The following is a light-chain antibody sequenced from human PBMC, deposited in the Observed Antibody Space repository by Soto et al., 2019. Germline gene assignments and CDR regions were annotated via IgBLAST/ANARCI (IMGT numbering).Light chain of an antibody. CDR2: QAS. J-gene: IGKJ2*01. Sequence: DIQMTQSPSTLSASVGDRVTITCRASPSINTWLAWYQQKPGTVPKLLIYQASSLESGFPSRFSGSRSGTEFTLTVSSLQPDDFATYYCQQYNDSFLYTFGQGTKLEIK. CDR3: QQYNDSFLYT. V-gene: IGKV1-5*03. CDR1: PSINTW.